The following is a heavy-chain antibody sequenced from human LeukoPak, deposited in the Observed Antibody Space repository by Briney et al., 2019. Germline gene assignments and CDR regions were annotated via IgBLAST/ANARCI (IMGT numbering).Heavy chain of an antibody. CDR1: GGSISSGGYY. J-gene: IGHJ4*02. V-gene: IGHV4-31*03. CDR2: IYYSGST. D-gene: IGHD3-10*01. CDR3: ARGRRPPADY. Sequence: PSETLSLTCTVSGGSISSGGYYWSWIRQHPGKGLEWVGYIYYSGSTYYNPSLKSRVTISVDTSKNQFSLKLSSVTAADTAVHYCARGRRPPADYWGQGTLVTVSS.